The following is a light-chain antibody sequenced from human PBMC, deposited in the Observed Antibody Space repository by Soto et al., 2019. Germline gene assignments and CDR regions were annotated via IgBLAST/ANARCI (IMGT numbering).Light chain of an antibody. J-gene: IGKJ2*01. CDR2: AAY. Sequence: AIRMTQSPSSFSASTGDRVTITCRASQGISSYLAWYQQKPGKAPKLLIYAAYTLQSGVPSRFSGSGSGTDFTLTISCLQSEDFATYYCQQYYSYPRTFGQGTKLDIK. V-gene: IGKV1-8*01. CDR3: QQYYSYPRT. CDR1: QGISSY.